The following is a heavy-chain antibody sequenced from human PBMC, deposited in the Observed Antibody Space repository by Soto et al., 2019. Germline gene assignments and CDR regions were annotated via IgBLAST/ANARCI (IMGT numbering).Heavy chain of an antibody. D-gene: IGHD6-13*01. J-gene: IGHJ4*02. CDR3: AKDRSELSRSWPGY. V-gene: IGHV3-30-3*01. CDR2: ISYDGSNK. CDR1: GFTFSSYA. Sequence: PRLSCAASGFTFSSYAMHWVRQAPGKGLEWVAVISYDGSNKYYADSVKGRFTISRDNSKNTLYLQMNSLRAEDTAIYYCAKDRSELSRSWPGYWGQGTPVTVSS.